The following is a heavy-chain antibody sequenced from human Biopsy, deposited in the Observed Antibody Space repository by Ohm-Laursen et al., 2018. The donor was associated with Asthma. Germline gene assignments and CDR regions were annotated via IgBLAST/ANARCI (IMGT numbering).Heavy chain of an antibody. CDR2: MSFDGRQT. Sequence: SLRLSCSASGFSFNSYGMHGVRQAPGKGLEWVAVMSFDGRQTYYADSVKGRFTISRDNSKNTLYLQMNSLRAEDTAVYYCAREGGDYLSGYYYYYGMDVWGQGTTVTVSS. CDR3: AREGGDYLSGYYYYYGMDV. CDR1: GFSFNSYG. D-gene: IGHD4-17*01. J-gene: IGHJ6*02. V-gene: IGHV3-30*03.